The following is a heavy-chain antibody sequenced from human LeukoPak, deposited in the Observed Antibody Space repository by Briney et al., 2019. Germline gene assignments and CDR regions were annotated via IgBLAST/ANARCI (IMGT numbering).Heavy chain of an antibody. V-gene: IGHV4-59*01. D-gene: IGHD6-13*01. CDR1: GGSISSYY. CDR3: ARIHISSWYGGVPGEFDY. CDR2: IYYSGST. J-gene: IGHJ4*02. Sequence: PSETLSLTCTVSGGSISSYYWSWIQQPPGKGLEWIGYIYYSGSTNYNPSLKGRVTISVDTSKNQFSLKLSSVTAADTAVYYCARIHISSWYGGVPGEFDYWGQGTLVTVSS.